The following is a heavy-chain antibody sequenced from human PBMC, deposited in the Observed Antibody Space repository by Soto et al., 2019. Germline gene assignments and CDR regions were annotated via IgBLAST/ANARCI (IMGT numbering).Heavy chain of an antibody. CDR2: ISYDGSNK. CDR3: ARDMAPIVGASYYFDY. Sequence: PGGSLRLSYPASGFTFSSYAMHWVRQAPGKGLEWVAVISYDGSNKYCAYSVRGRFTISRDNSKNTPYLQMNRLRAEDTAVYYGARDMAPIVGASYYFDYWGQGTLVTVSS. CDR1: GFTFSSYA. J-gene: IGHJ4*02. V-gene: IGHV3-30-3*01. D-gene: IGHD1-26*01.